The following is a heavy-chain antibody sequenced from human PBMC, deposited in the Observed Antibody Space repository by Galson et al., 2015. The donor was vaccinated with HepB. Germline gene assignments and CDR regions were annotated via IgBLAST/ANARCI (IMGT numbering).Heavy chain of an antibody. CDR1: GFTFSSYS. J-gene: IGHJ3*02. D-gene: IGHD3-9*01. CDR2: INSGNSYM. Sequence: SLRLSCAASGFTFSSYSMNWVRQAPGKGLEWVSSINSGNSYMYYIDSVKGRFTISRDNAKNSLYLQMNSLRAEDTAVYYCARDAPYYDILTGTPEVGAFDIWGHGTMVTVSS. V-gene: IGHV3-21*01. CDR3: ARDAPYYDILTGTPEVGAFDI.